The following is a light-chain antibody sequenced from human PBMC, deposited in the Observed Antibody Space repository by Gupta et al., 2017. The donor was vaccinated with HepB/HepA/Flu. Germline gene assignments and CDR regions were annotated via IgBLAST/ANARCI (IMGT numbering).Light chain of an antibody. CDR2: ENN. CDR3: ATWDDSGNAVV. V-gene: IGLV1-51*02. Sequence: QSVLTQPPSVSAAPGQRVTISCSGGTSNIGNNYVSWYQQLPGSAPQLLISENNKRPSGIPDRFSGSRSGTSATLGITGLQTGDEANYYCATWDDSGNAVVFGGGTRLTVL. CDR1: TSNIGNNY. J-gene: IGLJ2*01.